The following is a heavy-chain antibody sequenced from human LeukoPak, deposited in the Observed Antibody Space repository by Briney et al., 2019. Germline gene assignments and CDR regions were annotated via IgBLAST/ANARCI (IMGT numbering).Heavy chain of an antibody. CDR3: ARVRAVAGTPFDY. CDR1: GVAIRSGDYY. Sequence: SETLSLTCTVSGVAIRSGDYYWGWIRQSPGKGLEWIGSMSSGGSTFYNPSLKSRVTISVDTSNNQFPLSLSSVSAADTAVYFCARVRAVAGTPFDYWGQGTLVTVSS. V-gene: IGHV4-39*06. J-gene: IGHJ4*02. D-gene: IGHD6-19*01. CDR2: MSSGGST.